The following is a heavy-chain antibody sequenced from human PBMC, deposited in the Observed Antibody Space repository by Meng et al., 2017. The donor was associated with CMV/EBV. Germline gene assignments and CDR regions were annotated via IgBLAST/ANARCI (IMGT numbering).Heavy chain of an antibody. D-gene: IGHD3-3*01. Sequence: GESLKISCAASGFTFSSYAMHWVRQAPGKGLEWVAVISYDGSNKYYADSVKGRFTISRDNSKNTLYLQMNSLRAEDTAVYYCARDWNRRPRITIFGVVIGGVWFDPWGQGTLVTVSS. J-gene: IGHJ5*02. V-gene: IGHV3-30-3*01. CDR1: GFTFSSYA. CDR2: ISYDGSNK. CDR3: ARDWNRRPRITIFGVVIGGVWFDP.